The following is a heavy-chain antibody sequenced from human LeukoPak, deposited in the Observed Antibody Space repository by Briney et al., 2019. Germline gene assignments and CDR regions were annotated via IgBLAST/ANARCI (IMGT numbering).Heavy chain of an antibody. D-gene: IGHD4-23*01. J-gene: IGHJ4*02. V-gene: IGHV4-39*07. Sequence: SETLSLTCTVSGGSISSSSYYWGWLRQPPGKGLEWIGSIYYSGSTYYNPSLKSRVTISVDRSKNQFSLKLSSVTAADTAVYYCARGRSGGGNSGDYFDYWGQGTLVTVSS. CDR3: ARGRSGGGNSGDYFDY. CDR1: GGSISSSSYY. CDR2: IYYSGST.